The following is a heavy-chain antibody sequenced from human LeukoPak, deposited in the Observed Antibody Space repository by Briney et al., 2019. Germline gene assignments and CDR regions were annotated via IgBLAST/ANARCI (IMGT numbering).Heavy chain of an antibody. CDR1: GGTFSSYA. CDR3: AREQAVAGTFAFDI. CDR2: IIPIFGTA. V-gene: IGHV1-69*13. Sequence: SVKVSCKASGGTFSSYAISWVRQAPGQGLAWVGGIIPIFGTANYAQKFQGRVTITADESTSTAYMELSSLRSEDTAVYYCAREQAVAGTFAFDIWGQGTMVTVSS. D-gene: IGHD6-19*01. J-gene: IGHJ3*02.